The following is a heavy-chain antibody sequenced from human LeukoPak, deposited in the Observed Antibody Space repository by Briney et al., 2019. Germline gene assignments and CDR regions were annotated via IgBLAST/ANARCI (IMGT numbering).Heavy chain of an antibody. CDR1: GFTFSSYA. J-gene: IGHJ4*02. V-gene: IGHV3-23*01. Sequence: GGSLRLSCAASGFTFSSYAMSWVRQAPGKGLEWVSAISGSGGSTYYADSVKGRFTISRDNSKNTLYLQMNSLRAEDTAVYYCAKCGLLTPVATNQNFDYWGQGTLVTVSS. CDR3: AKCGLLTPVATNQNFDY. CDR2: ISGSGGST. D-gene: IGHD5-12*01.